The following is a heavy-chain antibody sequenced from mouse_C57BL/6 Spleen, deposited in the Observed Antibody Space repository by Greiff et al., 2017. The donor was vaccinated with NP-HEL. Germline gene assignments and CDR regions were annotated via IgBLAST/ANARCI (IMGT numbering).Heavy chain of an antibody. J-gene: IGHJ2*01. CDR3: TSENGNYEVFDY. Sequence: EVMLVESGEGLVKPGGSLKLSCAASGFTFSSYAMSWVRQTPEKRLEWVAYISSGGDYIYYADTVKGRFTISRDNARNTLYLQMSSLKSEDTAMYYCTSENGNYEVFDYWGQGTTLTVSS. D-gene: IGHD2-1*01. V-gene: IGHV5-9-1*02. CDR1: GFTFSSYA. CDR2: ISSGGDYI.